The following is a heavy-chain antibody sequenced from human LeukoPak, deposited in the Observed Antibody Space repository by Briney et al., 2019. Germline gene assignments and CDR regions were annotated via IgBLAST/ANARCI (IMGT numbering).Heavy chain of an antibody. CDR3: ARPPDSGWYPGAFDI. V-gene: IGHV4-38-2*02. CDR2: IYHSGST. CDR1: GYSISSGYY. Sequence: SETLSLTCTVSGYSISSGYYWGWIRQPPGKGLEWIGSIYHSGSTYYNPSLKSRVTISVDTSKNQFSLKLSSVTAADTAVYYCARPPDSGWYPGAFDIWGQGTMVTVSS. J-gene: IGHJ3*02. D-gene: IGHD6-19*01.